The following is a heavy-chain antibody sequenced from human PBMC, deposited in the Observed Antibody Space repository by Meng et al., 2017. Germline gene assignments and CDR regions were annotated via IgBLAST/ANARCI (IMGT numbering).Heavy chain of an antibody. Sequence: GRLVGAGWGLATPERSLRLCCAASGFTFSDYYMGWIRQAPGKGLEWVSYISSSGSTIYYADSVKGRLTISRDNAKNSLYLQMNSLRAEGTAVYYCASIKVDPWGQGTLVTVSS. D-gene: IGHD1-14*01. CDR3: ASIKVDP. V-gene: IGHV3-11*01. J-gene: IGHJ5*02. CDR1: GFTFSDYY. CDR2: ISSSGSTI.